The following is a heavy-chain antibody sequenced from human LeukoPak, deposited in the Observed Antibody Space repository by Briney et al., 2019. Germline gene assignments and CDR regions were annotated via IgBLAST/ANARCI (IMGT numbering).Heavy chain of an antibody. D-gene: IGHD6-19*01. CDR1: GGSFSGYY. J-gene: IGHJ5*02. V-gene: IGHV4-34*01. Sequence: KTSETLSLTCAVYGGSFSGYYWSWIRQPPGKGLEWIGEITHSGSTNYNPSPKSRVTISVDTSKNKFSLKLSSVTAADTAVYDCARRGISGWYRNNWFDPWGQGTLVTVSS. CDR2: ITHSGST. CDR3: ARRGISGWYRNNWFDP.